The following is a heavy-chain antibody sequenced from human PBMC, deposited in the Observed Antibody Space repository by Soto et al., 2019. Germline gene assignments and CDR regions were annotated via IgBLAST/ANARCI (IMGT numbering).Heavy chain of an antibody. D-gene: IGHD2-2*01. CDR3: ARDKAGYCSSTSCQGPFDY. J-gene: IGHJ4*02. Sequence: QVQLQESGPGLVKPSQTLSLTCTVSGGSISSGGYYWSWIRQHPGKGLEWIGYIYYSGSTYYNPSLKSRVTISVDTSKNQFSLKLSSVTAADTAVYYCARDKAGYCSSTSCQGPFDYWGQGTLVTVSS. CDR1: GGSISSGGYY. CDR2: IYYSGST. V-gene: IGHV4-31*03.